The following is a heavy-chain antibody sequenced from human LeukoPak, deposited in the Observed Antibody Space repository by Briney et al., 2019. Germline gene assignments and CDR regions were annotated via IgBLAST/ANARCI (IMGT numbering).Heavy chain of an antibody. CDR2: IIPIFGTA. CDR3: AREPTHPSAWSIF. Sequence: GSSVKVSCKASGGTFSSYAVSWVRQAPGQGLEWMGRIIPIFGTANYAQKFQGRVTITTDESTSTAYMELSSLRSEDTAVHYCAREPTHPSAWSIFWGQGTLVTVSS. CDR1: GGTFSSYA. V-gene: IGHV1-69*05. J-gene: IGHJ4*02. D-gene: IGHD3-3*01.